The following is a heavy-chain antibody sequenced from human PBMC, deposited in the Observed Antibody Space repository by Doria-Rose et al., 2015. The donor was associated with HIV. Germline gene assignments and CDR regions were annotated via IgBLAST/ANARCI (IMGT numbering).Heavy chain of an antibody. CDR2: IFSDDER. CDR1: GVSLSSPGMG. V-gene: IGHV2-26*01. D-gene: IGHD6-13*01. Sequence: QTTLKEFGPVLVKPTETLTLTCTVSGVSLSSPGMGVSRIRQPPGKALEWLANIFSDDERSYNTSLKSRLTISRGTSKSQVVLTMTDMDPVDTGTYYCARIKSSRWYHKYYFDFWGQGTLVIVSA. CDR3: ARIKSSRWYHKYYFDF. J-gene: IGHJ4*02.